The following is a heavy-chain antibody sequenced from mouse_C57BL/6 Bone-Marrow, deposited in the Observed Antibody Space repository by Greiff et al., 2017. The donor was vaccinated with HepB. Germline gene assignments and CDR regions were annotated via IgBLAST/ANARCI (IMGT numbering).Heavy chain of an antibody. Sequence: VKLKQSGAELARPGASVKLSCKASGYTFTSYGISWVKQRTGQGLEWIGEIYPRSGNTYYNEKFKGKATLTADKSSSTAYMKLRSLTSEDSAVYFCARGGDCFDYWGQGTTLTVSS. V-gene: IGHV1-81*01. CDR1: GYTFTSYG. J-gene: IGHJ2*01. CDR3: ARGGDCFDY. CDR2: IYPRSGNT.